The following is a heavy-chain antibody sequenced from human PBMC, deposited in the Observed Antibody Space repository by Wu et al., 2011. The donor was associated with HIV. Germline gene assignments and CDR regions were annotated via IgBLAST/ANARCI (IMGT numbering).Heavy chain of an antibody. Sequence: QVQLVQSGAELKKPGASLNVSCRASGYTFTGYYLHWVRQAPGQGLEWMGWINPNSGATNYAQTFQGRVAMTRDTSINTVYMELRRLKSDDTAMYYCARGRVWEILFLFQLITLTSWGQGALITVSS. J-gene: IGHJ4*02. CDR3: ARGRVWEILFLFQLITLTS. CDR2: INPNSGAT. D-gene: IGHD1-26*01. V-gene: IGHV1-2*02. CDR1: GYTFTGYY.